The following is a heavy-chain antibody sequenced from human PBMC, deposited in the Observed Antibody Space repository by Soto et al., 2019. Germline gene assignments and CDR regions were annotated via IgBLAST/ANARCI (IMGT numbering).Heavy chain of an antibody. J-gene: IGHJ5*02. CDR2: ISSSGSTI. CDR3: ARGRGLDYGDYKNWFDP. D-gene: IGHD4-17*01. V-gene: IGHV3-48*03. CDR1: GFTFSSYE. Sequence: PGGSLRLSCAASGFTFSSYEMNWVRQAPGKGLEWVSYISSSGSTIYYADSVKGRFTISRDNAKNSLYLQMNSLRAEDTAVYYCARGRGLDYGDYKNWFDPWGQGTLVTVSS.